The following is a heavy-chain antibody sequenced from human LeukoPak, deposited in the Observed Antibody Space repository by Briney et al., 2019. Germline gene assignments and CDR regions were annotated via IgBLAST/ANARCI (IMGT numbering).Heavy chain of an antibody. Sequence: SETLSLTCAVSGGSISSSNWWSWVRQPPGKGLEWIGEIYHSGSTNYNPSLKSRVTISVDKSKNQFSLKLSSVTAADTAVYYCARAPYYDSSHPFDYWGQGTLVTVSS. J-gene: IGHJ4*02. D-gene: IGHD3-22*01. CDR1: GGSISSSNW. CDR2: IYHSGST. V-gene: IGHV4-4*02. CDR3: ARAPYYDSSHPFDY.